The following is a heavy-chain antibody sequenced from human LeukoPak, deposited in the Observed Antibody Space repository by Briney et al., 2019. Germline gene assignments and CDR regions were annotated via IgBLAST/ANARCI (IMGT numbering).Heavy chain of an antibody. CDR1: GFTFSSYA. V-gene: IGHV3-23*01. CDR2: ISGSGGST. J-gene: IGHJ4*02. Sequence: GSLRLSCAASGFTFSSYAMSWVRQAPGKGLEWVSAISGSGGSTYYADSVKGRFTISRDNSKNTLYLQMNSLRAEDTAVYYCAKAGSITMVRGANSLFDYWGQGTLVTVSS. D-gene: IGHD3-10*01. CDR3: AKAGSITMVRGANSLFDY.